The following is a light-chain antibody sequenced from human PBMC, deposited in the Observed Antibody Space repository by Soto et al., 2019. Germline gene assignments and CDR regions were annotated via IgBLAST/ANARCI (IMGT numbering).Light chain of an antibody. CDR2: NPS. CDR3: QQYDDWPLT. J-gene: IGKJ4*01. Sequence: EIVMTQCPATLSVSPGERATLSCGASQSVSSNLAWYQQKPGQAPKLLLYNPSTRATGIPARFSGSGSGTEFTLTISSLQSEDFAIYYCQQYDDWPLTFGGGTKVEIK. V-gene: IGKV3-15*01. CDR1: QSVSSN.